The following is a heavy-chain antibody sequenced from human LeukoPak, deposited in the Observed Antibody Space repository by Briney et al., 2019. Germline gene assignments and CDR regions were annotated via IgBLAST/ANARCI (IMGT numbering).Heavy chain of an antibody. V-gene: IGHV3-23*01. D-gene: IGHD3-22*01. CDR2: ITGSGGRS. Sequence: GGSLRLSCAASGFTFSAYAMSWVREAPGKGLEWVSSITGSGGRSYYADSVKGRFTISRDNSKGTLYVQMSDLRAHDTALYYCAKRGVNYDSSGNDCWGQGTLVTVSS. CDR3: AKRGVNYDSSGNDC. CDR1: GFTFSAYA. J-gene: IGHJ4*02.